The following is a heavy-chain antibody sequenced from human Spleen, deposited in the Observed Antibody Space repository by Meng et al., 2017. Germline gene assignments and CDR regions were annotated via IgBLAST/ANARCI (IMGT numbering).Heavy chain of an antibody. CDR1: GGSFSGYY. CDR2: INHSGRT. D-gene: IGHD3-16*01. Sequence: SETLSLTCAVYGGSFSGYYWSWIRQPPGKGLEWIGEINHSGRTNYNPSRKSRVTISVDTTKTQFSLKLSSVTAADTAVYYCAGGRGEYFDCVWGSYNYTLYYFDYWGQGTLVTVSS. J-gene: IGHJ4*02. CDR3: AGGRGEYFDCVWGSYNYTLYYFDY. V-gene: IGHV4-34*01.